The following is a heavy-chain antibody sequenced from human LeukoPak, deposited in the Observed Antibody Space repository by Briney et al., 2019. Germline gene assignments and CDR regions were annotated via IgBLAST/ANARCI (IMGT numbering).Heavy chain of an antibody. D-gene: IGHD2-15*01. V-gene: IGHV3-21*01. CDR2: ISSSGSYI. J-gene: IGHJ4*02. CDR1: GFTFSSYS. CDR3: ARGHEDFDY. Sequence: PGGSLRLSCAASGFTFSSYSLNWVRQAPGKGLEWVSSISSSGSYIYYADSLKGRLTISRDNAKNSLYLQMNSLRAEDTAVYHCARGHEDFDYWGQGTLVTVSS.